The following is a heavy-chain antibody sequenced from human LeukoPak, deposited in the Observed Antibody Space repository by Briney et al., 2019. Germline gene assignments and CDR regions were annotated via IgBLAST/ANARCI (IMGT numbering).Heavy chain of an antibody. D-gene: IGHD6-13*01. Sequence: ASVKVSCKASGYTFTGYYMHWLRQPPGQGLEWMGWINPNSGCTNYAQTFQGRVTMTRDTSISTAYMELSRLRSDDTAVYYCARGDSSSWYELDYWGQGTLVTVSS. CDR3: ARGDSSSWYELDY. CDR1: GYTFTGYY. V-gene: IGHV1-2*02. J-gene: IGHJ4*02. CDR2: INPNSGCT.